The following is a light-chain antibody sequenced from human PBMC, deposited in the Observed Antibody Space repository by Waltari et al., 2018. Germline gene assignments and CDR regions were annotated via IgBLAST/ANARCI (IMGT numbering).Light chain of an antibody. Sequence: SSELTQDPAVSVALGQTVRITCQGDSLRSYCWGWDERKPGQAPVLVIYGKNNRPSGIPDRFSGSSSGNTASLTITGAQAEDEADYYCNSRDSSGNHLVFGGGTKLTVL. CDR2: GKN. V-gene: IGLV3-19*01. CDR3: NSRDSSGNHLV. CDR1: SLRSYC. J-gene: IGLJ2*01.